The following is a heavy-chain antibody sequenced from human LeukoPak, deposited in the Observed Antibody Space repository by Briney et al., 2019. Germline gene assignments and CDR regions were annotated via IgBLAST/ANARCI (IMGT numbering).Heavy chain of an antibody. Sequence: GSLRLSCAASGFTVSSNYMSWVRQAPGKGLEWVSVIYSGGSTYYADSVKGRFTISRHNSKNTLSLQMNSLRLEDTAVYYCAKGDREEVAGGTGFDYWGQGTLVTVSS. D-gene: IGHD6-13*01. J-gene: IGHJ4*02. CDR2: IYSGGST. CDR1: GFTVSSNY. V-gene: IGHV3-53*01. CDR3: AKGDREEVAGGTGFDY.